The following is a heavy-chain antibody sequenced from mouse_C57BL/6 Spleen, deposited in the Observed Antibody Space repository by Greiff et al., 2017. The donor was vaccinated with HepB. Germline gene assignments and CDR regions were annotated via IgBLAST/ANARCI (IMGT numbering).Heavy chain of an antibody. CDR1: GYTFTSYW. J-gene: IGHJ3*01. CDR3: AGDWFAY. CDR2: IDPNSGGT. V-gene: IGHV1-72*01. Sequence: QVQLKQSGAELVKPGASVKLSCKASGYTFTSYWMHWVKQRPGRGLGWIGRIDPNSGGTKYNEKFKSKATLTVDKPSSTAYMQLSSLTSEDSAVYYCAGDWFAYWGQGTLVTVSA.